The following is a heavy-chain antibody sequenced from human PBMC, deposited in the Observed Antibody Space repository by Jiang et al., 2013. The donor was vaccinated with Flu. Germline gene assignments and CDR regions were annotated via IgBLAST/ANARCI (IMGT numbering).Heavy chain of an antibody. Sequence: GPGLVKPSETLSLTCSVSGGSSTTSGYNWGWIRQPPGKGLEWIGNIFHSGSTYYNPPLKGRVTISVDTSKNQFSLKLTSVTAADTAVYYCARRASVSRFLEWPSPSDRFDYWGQGILVTVSS. CDR2: IFHSGST. CDR1: GGSSTTSGYN. V-gene: IGHV4-39*01. J-gene: IGHJ4*02. CDR3: ARRASVSRFLEWPSPSDRFDY. D-gene: IGHD3-3*01.